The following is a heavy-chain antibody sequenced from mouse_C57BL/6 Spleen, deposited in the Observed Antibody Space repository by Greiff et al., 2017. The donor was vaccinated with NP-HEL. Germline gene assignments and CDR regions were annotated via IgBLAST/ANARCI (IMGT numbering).Heavy chain of an antibody. D-gene: IGHD4-1*01. CDR2: INPSSGYT. Sequence: VQLQQSGAELARPGASVKMSCKASGYTFTSYTMHWVKQRPGQGLEWIGYINPSSGYTKYNQKFKDKATLTADKSSSTAYMQLSSLTSEDSAVYYWSSSPNWEGGFDYWGQGTTLTVSS. V-gene: IGHV1-4*01. J-gene: IGHJ2*01. CDR3: SSSPNWEGGFDY. CDR1: GYTFTSYT.